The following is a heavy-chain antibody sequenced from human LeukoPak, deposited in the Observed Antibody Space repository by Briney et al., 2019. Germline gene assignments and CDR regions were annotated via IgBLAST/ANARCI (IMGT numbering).Heavy chain of an antibody. J-gene: IGHJ4*02. D-gene: IGHD3-10*01. CDR1: GFTFSNYA. V-gene: IGHV3-23*01. CDR3: AKNRGYPSFDY. CDR2: ISDSGGHT. Sequence: PGGSLRLSCAASGFTFSNYAMSWVRQAPGKGLEWVSAISDSGGHTYYADSVKGRFTVSRDNSKNTLYLQMNSLRAEDTAVYYCAKNRGYPSFDYWGQGTLLTVSS.